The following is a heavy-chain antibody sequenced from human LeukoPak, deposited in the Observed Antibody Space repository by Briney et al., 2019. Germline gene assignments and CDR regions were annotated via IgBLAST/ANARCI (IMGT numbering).Heavy chain of an antibody. CDR2: MSPNSGTT. J-gene: IGHJ2*01. CDR1: GYTFTSYD. D-gene: IGHD6-19*01. Sequence: ASVKVSCKASGYTFTSYDINWVRQATGQGLEWMGWMSPNSGTTAYAQKFQGRVTMTRNTSIITAYMELSSLGSEDTAVYFCARPYYSSGFFEGDWYFDLWGRGTLVTVSS. CDR3: ARPYYSSGFFEGDWYFDL. V-gene: IGHV1-8*01.